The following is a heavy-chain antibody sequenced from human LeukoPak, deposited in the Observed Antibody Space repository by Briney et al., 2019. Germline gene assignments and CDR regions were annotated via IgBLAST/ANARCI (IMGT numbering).Heavy chain of an antibody. Sequence: VASVRVSCKASGYTFTSYDINWVRQAPGQGLEWMGWMNPNSGNTGYAQKFQGRVTITRNTSISTAYMELSSLRSEDTAVYYCARVGRRGSLSYYDSSGYYDWGQGTLVTVSS. V-gene: IGHV1-8*03. CDR3: ARVGRRGSLSYYDSSGYYD. CDR1: GYTFTSYD. D-gene: IGHD3-22*01. J-gene: IGHJ4*02. CDR2: MNPNSGNT.